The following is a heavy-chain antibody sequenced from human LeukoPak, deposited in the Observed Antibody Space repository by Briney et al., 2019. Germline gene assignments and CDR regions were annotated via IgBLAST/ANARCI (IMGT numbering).Heavy chain of an antibody. Sequence: PSETLSLTCTVSSGSISSSSYYWGWIRQPPGKGLEWIGSIYYSGSTYYNPSLKSRVTISVDTPKNQFSLKLSSVTAADTAVYYCARAYYDFWSGYHTGGGYYYYYMDVWGKGTTVTVSS. CDR3: ARAYYDFWSGYHTGGGYYYYYMDV. CDR1: SGSISSSSYY. CDR2: IYYSGST. D-gene: IGHD3-3*01. J-gene: IGHJ6*03. V-gene: IGHV4-39*01.